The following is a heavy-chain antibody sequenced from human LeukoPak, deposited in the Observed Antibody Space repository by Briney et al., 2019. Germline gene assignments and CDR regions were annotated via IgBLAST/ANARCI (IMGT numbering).Heavy chain of an antibody. V-gene: IGHV1-69*04. D-gene: IGHD1-26*01. J-gene: IGHJ4*02. CDR1: GGTFSSYA. CDR3: ARDQGIVGATDY. Sequence: SVKVSCKASGGTFSSYAISWVRQAPGQGLEWMGRIIPILGIANYAQKFQGRVTITADKSTSTAYMELSSLRSEDTAVYYCARDQGIVGATDYWGQGTLVTVSS. CDR2: IIPILGIA.